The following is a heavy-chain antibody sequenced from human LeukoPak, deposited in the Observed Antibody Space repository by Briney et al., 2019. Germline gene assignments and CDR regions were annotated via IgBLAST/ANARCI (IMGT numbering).Heavy chain of an antibody. D-gene: IGHD6-19*01. V-gene: IGHV7-4-1*02. Sequence: ASVKVSCKASGYTFTKYGITWVRQAPGQGLEWMGWINTNTGNPTYAQGFTGRFVFSLDTSVSTAYLQISSLKAEDTAVYYCARARTNLQAVATLGYWGQGTLVTVSS. CDR2: INTNTGNP. J-gene: IGHJ4*02. CDR1: GYTFTKYG. CDR3: ARARTNLQAVATLGY.